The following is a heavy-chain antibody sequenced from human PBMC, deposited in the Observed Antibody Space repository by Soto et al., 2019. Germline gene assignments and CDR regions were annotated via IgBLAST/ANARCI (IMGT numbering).Heavy chain of an antibody. CDR2: IYSGGRN. CDR3: ARGSSRWDY. J-gene: IGHJ4*02. V-gene: IGHV4-4*07. Sequence: LFLTCTVSGGSISGFYWSWIRQPAGKGLEWIGRIYSGGRNNYNPSLKSRVTMSVDTSKNQFSLRLSSVTAADTAMYYCARGSSRWDYWGQGTLVTVSS. CDR1: GGSISGFY. D-gene: IGHD6-13*01.